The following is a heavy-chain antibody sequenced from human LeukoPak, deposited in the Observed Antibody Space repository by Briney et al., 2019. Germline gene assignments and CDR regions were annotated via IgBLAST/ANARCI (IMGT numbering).Heavy chain of an antibody. CDR2: IYYSGST. V-gene: IGHV4-59*12. Sequence: SETLSLTCTVSGGSISSYYWSWIRQPPGKGLEWIGYIYYSGSTNYNPSLKSRVTISVDRSKNQFSLKLSSVTAADTAVYYCARRLVSIAARPGAFDIWGQGTMVTVSS. CDR1: GGSISSYY. J-gene: IGHJ3*02. CDR3: ARRLVSIAARPGAFDI. D-gene: IGHD6-6*01.